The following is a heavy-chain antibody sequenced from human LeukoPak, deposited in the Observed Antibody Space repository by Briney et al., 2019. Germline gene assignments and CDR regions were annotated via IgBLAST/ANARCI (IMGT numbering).Heavy chain of an antibody. Sequence: PGGSLRLSCAASGFTFSSYEVNWVRQAPGKGLEWVSYISSSGSTIYYADSVKGRFTISRDNAKNSLYLQMNSLRAEDTAVYYCARDRDSGSYPDYWGQGTLVTVSS. J-gene: IGHJ4*02. CDR2: ISSSGSTI. CDR1: GFTFSSYE. CDR3: ARDRDSGSYPDY. D-gene: IGHD1-26*01. V-gene: IGHV3-48*03.